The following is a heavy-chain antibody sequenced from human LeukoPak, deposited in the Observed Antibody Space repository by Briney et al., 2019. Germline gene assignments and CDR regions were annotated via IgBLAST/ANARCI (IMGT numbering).Heavy chain of an antibody. D-gene: IGHD5-18*01. V-gene: IGHV3-73*01. CDR3: TRLVDTAMEN. CDR2: IRSKANSYAT. CDR1: GFTFSGSA. J-gene: IGHJ4*02. Sequence: GGSLKLSCAAPGFTFSGSAMHWVRQASGKGLEWVGRIRSKANSYATAYAASVKGRFTISRDDSKNTAYLQMNSLKTEDTAVYYCTRLVDTAMENWGQGTLVTVSS.